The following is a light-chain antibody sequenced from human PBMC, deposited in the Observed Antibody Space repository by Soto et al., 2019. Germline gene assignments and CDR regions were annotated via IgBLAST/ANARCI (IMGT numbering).Light chain of an antibody. Sequence: DVVMTQSPLSLPVTLGQPASISCRSSQSLVFSDGNTYLSWFHQRPGQSPRRLIYNVSNRDSGVTDTFSGSGSGTDFTLKISRMEAEDVGVYYCMQGTHWPYTFGQGTKLEIK. CDR1: QSLVFSDGNTY. CDR3: MQGTHWPYT. V-gene: IGKV2-30*01. J-gene: IGKJ2*01. CDR2: NVS.